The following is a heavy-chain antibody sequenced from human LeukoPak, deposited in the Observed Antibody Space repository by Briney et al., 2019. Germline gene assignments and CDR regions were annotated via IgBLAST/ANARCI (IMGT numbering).Heavy chain of an antibody. Sequence: GGSLRLSCAASGCTFTNPAMGWVLQAPGKGLEWVSVVSGTGDFIYYGDSVKGRFTISRDNSKNTLYLHMSSLRAEDTAFYYCAKTRGGNPRYYFDYWGHGTLVTVSS. CDR1: GCTFTNPA. V-gene: IGHV3-23*01. CDR3: AKTRGGNPRYYFDY. J-gene: IGHJ4*01. D-gene: IGHD4-23*01. CDR2: VSGTGDFI.